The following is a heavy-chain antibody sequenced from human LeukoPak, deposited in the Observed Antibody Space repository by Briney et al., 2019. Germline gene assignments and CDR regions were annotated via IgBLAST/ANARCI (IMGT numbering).Heavy chain of an antibody. D-gene: IGHD3-3*01. Sequence: SETLSLTCAVYGGSFSGYYWSWIRQPPGKGLEWIGYIYNSGSTNYNPSLKSRVTISVDTSKNQFSLKLSSVTAADTAVYYCARTPTDLRFLEWGIYFDYWGQGTLVTVSS. J-gene: IGHJ4*02. V-gene: IGHV4-59*01. CDR2: IYNSGST. CDR3: ARTPTDLRFLEWGIYFDY. CDR1: GGSFSGYY.